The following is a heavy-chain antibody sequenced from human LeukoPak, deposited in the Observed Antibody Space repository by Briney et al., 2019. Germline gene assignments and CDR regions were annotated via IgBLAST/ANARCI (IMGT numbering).Heavy chain of an antibody. V-gene: IGHV4-61*02. Sequence: SETLSLTCTVSGGSISSDSYYWSWIRQPAGKGLEWIGRIYTSGSTNYSPSLKSRVTISVDTSKNQFSLKLSSVTAADTAVYYCARCTITPYYFDYWGQGTLVAVSS. CDR2: IYTSGST. D-gene: IGHD5-12*01. CDR1: GGSISSDSYY. J-gene: IGHJ4*02. CDR3: ARCTITPYYFDY.